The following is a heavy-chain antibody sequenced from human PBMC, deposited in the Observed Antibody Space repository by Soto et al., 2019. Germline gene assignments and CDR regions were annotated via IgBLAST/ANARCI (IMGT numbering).Heavy chain of an antibody. Sequence: SGGSLRLSGAASGFTFSSEEMNWVRQAPGKGLEWVAYISGSSSMIYYADSVEGRFTISRDNAKNSLYLQMNTLRAEDTAVYYCATDFWSAYCWGQGTLVTVSS. J-gene: IGHJ4*02. CDR3: ATDFWSAYC. D-gene: IGHD3-3*01. CDR1: GFTFSSEE. CDR2: ISGSSSMI. V-gene: IGHV3-48*03.